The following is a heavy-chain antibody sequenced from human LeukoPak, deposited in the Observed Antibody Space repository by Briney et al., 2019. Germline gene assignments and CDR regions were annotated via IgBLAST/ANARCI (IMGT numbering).Heavy chain of an antibody. CDR2: IYYSGST. CDR1: GGSISSHY. V-gene: IGHV4-59*11. Sequence: PSETLSLTCTVSGGSISSHYWSWIRQPPGKGLEWIGYIYYSGSTNYNPSLKSRVTISVDTSKNQFSLKLSSVTAADTAVYYCARDPGGYNSLWGFDYWGQGTLVTVSP. CDR3: ARDPGGYNSLWGFDY. J-gene: IGHJ4*02. D-gene: IGHD5-24*01.